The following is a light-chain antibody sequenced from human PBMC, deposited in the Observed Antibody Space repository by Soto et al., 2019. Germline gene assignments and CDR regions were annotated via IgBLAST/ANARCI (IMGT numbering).Light chain of an antibody. CDR3: MQSLSAPLT. CDR1: QSLLHGTGNTY. CDR2: SAS. Sequence: IVMTQSPLSLPVTPGEPASISCRSSQSLLHGTGNTYLDWYVQKPGQSPQLMIYSASNRASGVPDRFSGSVSGANFTLKISRVHTEDVGVYYCMQSLSAPLTFGGGTKVEIK. V-gene: IGKV2-28*01. J-gene: IGKJ4*01.